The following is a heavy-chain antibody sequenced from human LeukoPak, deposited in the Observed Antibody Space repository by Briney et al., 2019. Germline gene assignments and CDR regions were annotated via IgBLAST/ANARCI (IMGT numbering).Heavy chain of an antibody. CDR1: GYTFTGYY. Sequence: ASVKVSCKASGYTFTGYYMHWVRQAPGQGLEWMGRIIPILGIANYAQKFQGRVTITADKSTSTAYMELSSLRSEDTAVYYCARDTAMARPYYYYYMDVWGKGTTVTVSS. CDR3: ARDTAMARPYYYYYMDV. V-gene: IGHV1-69*04. CDR2: IIPILGIA. D-gene: IGHD5-18*01. J-gene: IGHJ6*03.